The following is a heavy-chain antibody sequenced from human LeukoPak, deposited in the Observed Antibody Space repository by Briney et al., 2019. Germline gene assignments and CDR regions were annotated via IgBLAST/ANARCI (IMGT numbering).Heavy chain of an antibody. D-gene: IGHD6-25*01. CDR2: IIPIFGTA. CDR1: GGTFSSYA. CDR3: ASGGSGFTNFDY. V-gene: IGHV1-69*05. Sequence: SVKVSCKASGGTFSSYAISWVRQAPGQGLEWMGGIIPIFGTANYAQKFQGRVTMTRDTSTSTVYMELSSLRSEDTAVYYCASGGSGFTNFDYWGQGTLVTVSS. J-gene: IGHJ4*02.